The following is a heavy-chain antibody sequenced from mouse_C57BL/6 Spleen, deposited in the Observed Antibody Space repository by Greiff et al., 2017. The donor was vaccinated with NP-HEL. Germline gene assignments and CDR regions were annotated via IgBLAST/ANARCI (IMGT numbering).Heavy chain of an antibody. Sequence: QVQLQQPGAELVKPGASVKMSCKASGYTFTSYWITWVKQRPGQGLEWIGDFYPGSGSTNYNEKFKSKATLTVDTSSSTAYMQLSSPTAEDSAVYYCASSYGYDRFAYWGQGTLVTVSA. CDR3: ASSYGYDRFAY. CDR1: GYTFTSYW. V-gene: IGHV1-55*01. CDR2: FYPGSGST. J-gene: IGHJ3*01. D-gene: IGHD2-2*01.